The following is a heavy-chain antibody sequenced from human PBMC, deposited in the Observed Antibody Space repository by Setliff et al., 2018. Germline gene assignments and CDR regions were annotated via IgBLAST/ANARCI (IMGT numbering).Heavy chain of an antibody. J-gene: IGHJ4*02. CDR1: GYSFTSHW. CDR3: ARRRYYDSSGYYYFDY. V-gene: IGHV5-51*01. D-gene: IGHD3-22*01. Sequence: GESLKISCKASGYSFTSHWIAWVRQMPGKGLEWMGIIYPDDSDTRCSPSFQGQVTISADKSISTAYLQWSSLKASDTAMYYCARRRYYDSSGYYYFDYWGQGTLVTVS. CDR2: IYPDDSDT.